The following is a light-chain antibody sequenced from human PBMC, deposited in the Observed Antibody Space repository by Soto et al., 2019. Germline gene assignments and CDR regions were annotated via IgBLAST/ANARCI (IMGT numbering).Light chain of an antibody. J-gene: IGLJ2*01. CDR2: DVS. Sequence: QSALTQPASVSGSPGQSITISCTGTSSGVGGYNYVSWYQQHPGKAPKLMIYDVSYRPSGVSNRFSGSKSGNTASLTISGRQAEDEADYYCSSYTSSSSTLDVVFGGGTKVTVL. CDR1: SSGVGGYNY. CDR3: SSYTSSSSTLDVV. V-gene: IGLV2-14*01.